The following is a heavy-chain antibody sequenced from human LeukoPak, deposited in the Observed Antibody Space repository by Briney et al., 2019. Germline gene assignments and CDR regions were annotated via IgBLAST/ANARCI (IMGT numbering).Heavy chain of an antibody. J-gene: IGHJ4*02. CDR3: AKEAGTTGTSCFDY. CDR1: GFTFSSNA. V-gene: IGHV3-23*01. D-gene: IGHD1-1*01. Sequence: GGSLRLSCAASGFTFSSNAMTWVRQAPGRGLEWVSAISANGTYYAYTEKGRFTISMNNSRNTRNLQMNSLRAEDTAIYYCAKEAGTTGTSCFDYWGQGTLVTVSS. CDR2: ISANGT.